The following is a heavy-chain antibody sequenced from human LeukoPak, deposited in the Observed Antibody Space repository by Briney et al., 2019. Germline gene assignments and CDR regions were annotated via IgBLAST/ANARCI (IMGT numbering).Heavy chain of an antibody. J-gene: IGHJ4*02. CDR3: ARGGYDYVWGSYRPGNFDY. Sequence: SETLSLTCAVYGGPFSGYYWSWIRQPPGKGLEWIGEINHSGSTNYNPSLKSRVTISVDTSKNQFSLKLSSVTAADTAVYYCARGGYDYVWGSYRPGNFDYWGQGTLVTVSS. CDR1: GGPFSGYY. CDR2: INHSGST. D-gene: IGHD3-16*02. V-gene: IGHV4-34*01.